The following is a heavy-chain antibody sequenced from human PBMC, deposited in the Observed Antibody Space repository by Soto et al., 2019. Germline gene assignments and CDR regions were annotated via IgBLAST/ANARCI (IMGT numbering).Heavy chain of an antibody. Sequence: SETLSLTCTVSGGSVNSGSFYWSWIRQPPGKGLEWIGYIYDSGSTNYNPSLKSRVTISLDTSKNQFSLKLRSVTAADTAMYYCARDSRFSSGWYPGYNWFDPWGRGTLVTVSS. CDR3: ARDSRFSSGWYPGYNWFDP. J-gene: IGHJ5*02. V-gene: IGHV4-61*01. D-gene: IGHD6-19*01. CDR2: IYDSGST. CDR1: GGSVNSGSFY.